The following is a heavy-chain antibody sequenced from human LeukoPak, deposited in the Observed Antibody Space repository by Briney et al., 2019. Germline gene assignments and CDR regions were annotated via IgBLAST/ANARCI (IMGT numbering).Heavy chain of an antibody. CDR2: ISSSGSTI. D-gene: IGHD7-27*01. CDR3: ARDYTGGWNDY. V-gene: IGHV3-48*03. CDR1: GFTFSSYE. Sequence: GGSLRLSCAASGFTFSSYEMNWVRQAPGKGLEWVSYISSSGSTIYYADSVKGRFTISRDNTKNSLYLQMNSLRAEDTAVYYCARDYTGGWNDYWGQGTLVIVSS. J-gene: IGHJ4*02.